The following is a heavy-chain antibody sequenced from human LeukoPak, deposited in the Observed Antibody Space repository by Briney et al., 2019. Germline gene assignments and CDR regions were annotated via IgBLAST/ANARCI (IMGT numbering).Heavy chain of an antibody. CDR3: ARDDSITYDSRGVFHNGIDV. J-gene: IGHJ6*04. Sequence: GGSLRLSCVASGFTFTEYYMSWIRQAPGKGVEWVSKISRSSTTIQYADSVKGRFTISRDNGKQSLYLEMNGLRAEDTGVYYCARDDSITYDSRGVFHNGIDVWGEGTTVIVSS. V-gene: IGHV3-11*01. CDR2: ISRSSTTI. D-gene: IGHD3-10*01. CDR1: GFTFTEYY.